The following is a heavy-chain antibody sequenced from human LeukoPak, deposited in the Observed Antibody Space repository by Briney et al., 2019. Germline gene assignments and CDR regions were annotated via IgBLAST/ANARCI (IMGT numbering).Heavy chain of an antibody. CDR1: GFTFSTHW. CDR2: IKEDGSEK. Sequence: GGSLRLSCAASGFTFSTHWMSWVRQAPGKGLEWVANIKEDGSEKYYVDSVKGRFTISRDNAKNSLYLQMNSLRAEDTAVYYCARTIRGYWGQGTVVTVSS. J-gene: IGHJ4*02. V-gene: IGHV3-7*01. D-gene: IGHD3-10*01. CDR3: ARTIRGY.